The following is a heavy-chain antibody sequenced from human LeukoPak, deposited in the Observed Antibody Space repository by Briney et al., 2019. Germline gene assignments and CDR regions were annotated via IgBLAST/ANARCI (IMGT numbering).Heavy chain of an antibody. CDR1: GFTFSSDS. CDR3: ASSYYDSSALDAFDI. Sequence: GGSLRLSCAASGFTFSSDSINWVRQAPGKGLELVSSISGIISYIYYADSVKGRFTISRNNTNNSLCRQIDSLRAEDEGVYYCASSYYDSSALDAFDIWGPGTMVTVSS. V-gene: IGHV3-21*01. J-gene: IGHJ3*02. D-gene: IGHD3-22*01. CDR2: ISGIISYI.